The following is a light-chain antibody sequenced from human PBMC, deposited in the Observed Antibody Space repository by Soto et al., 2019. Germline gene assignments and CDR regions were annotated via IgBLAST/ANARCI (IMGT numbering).Light chain of an antibody. Sequence: EIVMTQSPATLSVSPGERATLSCRASQSVNSNLAWYQQKPGQAPRLLIYGASTRATGIPARFSGSGSGTEFTLTISRLQSEDFAVYYCQQYNNWPPGNTFGQGTKLEIK. CDR3: QQYNNWPPGNT. J-gene: IGKJ2*01. CDR1: QSVNSN. CDR2: GAS. V-gene: IGKV3-15*01.